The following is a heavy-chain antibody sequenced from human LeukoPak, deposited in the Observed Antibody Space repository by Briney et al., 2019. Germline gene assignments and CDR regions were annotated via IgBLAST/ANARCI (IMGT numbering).Heavy chain of an antibody. CDR1: GGSISSNNW. CDR2: IYYSGST. CDR3: ARVPLRGPFDP. Sequence: SGTLSLTCAVSGGSISSNNWWSWVRQHPGKGLEWIGYIYYSGSTYYNPSLKSRVTISVDTSKNQFSLKLSSVTAADTAVYYCARVPLRGPFDPWGQGTLVTVSS. J-gene: IGHJ5*02. D-gene: IGHD2-15*01. V-gene: IGHV4-4*02.